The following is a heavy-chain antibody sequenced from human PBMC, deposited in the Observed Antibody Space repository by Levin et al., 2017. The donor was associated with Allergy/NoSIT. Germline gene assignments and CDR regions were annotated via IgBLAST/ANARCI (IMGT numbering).Heavy chain of an antibody. CDR2: IYNSGST. D-gene: IGHD3-9*01. J-gene: IGHJ4*02. CDR1: GGSISSSISY. V-gene: IGHV4-39*01. CDR3: ARQCYDILTGYYNFDY. Sequence: SETLFLTCTVSGGSISSSISYWGWIRQAPGKGLEWIGSIYNSGSTYYNPSLKSRVTTSVDTSKNQFSLKLSSVTAADTAVYYCARQCYDILTGYYNFDYWGQGTLVTVSS.